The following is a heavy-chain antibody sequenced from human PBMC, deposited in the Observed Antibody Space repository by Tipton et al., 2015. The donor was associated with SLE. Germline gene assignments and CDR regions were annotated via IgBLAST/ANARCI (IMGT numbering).Heavy chain of an antibody. J-gene: IGHJ3*02. Sequence: TLSLTCTVSGYSISSGYYWGWIRQPPGKGLEWIGSISHTGTTYDNPSLKSRVIISLDTSKNQFSLKLNSVTAADTAVYYCARGPVTGNDAFDIWGQGTMVTVSS. CDR3: ARGPVTGNDAFDI. D-gene: IGHD2-8*02. CDR2: ISHTGTT. V-gene: IGHV4-38-2*02. CDR1: GYSISSGYY.